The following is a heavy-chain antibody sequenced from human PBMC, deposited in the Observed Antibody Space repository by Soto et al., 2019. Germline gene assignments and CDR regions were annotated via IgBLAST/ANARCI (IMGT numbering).Heavy chain of an antibody. J-gene: IGHJ5*02. CDR1: GFTFSSYA. V-gene: IGHV3-23*01. CDR2: ISGSGGST. CDR3: AKASYYDILTDYSNWFDP. Sequence: GGSLRLSCAASGFTFSSYAMSWVRQAPGKGLEWVSAISGSGGSTYYADSVKGRFTISRDNSKNTLYLQMNSLRAEDTAVYYFAKASYYDILTDYSNWFDPWGQGTLVTVSS. D-gene: IGHD3-9*01.